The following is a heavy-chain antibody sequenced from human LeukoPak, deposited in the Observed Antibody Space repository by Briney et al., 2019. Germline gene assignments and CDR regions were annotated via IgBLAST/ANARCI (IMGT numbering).Heavy chain of an antibody. CDR2: IKQDGSEK. Sequence: GGSLRLSCAASGFTFSSYWMSWVRQAPGKGLEWVANIKQDGSEKYYVDSVKGRFTISRDNAKNSLYLQMNSLRAEDTAVYYFARDQVFLYVWGQYLDYWGQGTLVAVSS. J-gene: IGHJ4*02. D-gene: IGHD3-16*01. CDR3: ARDQVFLYVWGQYLDY. V-gene: IGHV3-7*01. CDR1: GFTFSSYW.